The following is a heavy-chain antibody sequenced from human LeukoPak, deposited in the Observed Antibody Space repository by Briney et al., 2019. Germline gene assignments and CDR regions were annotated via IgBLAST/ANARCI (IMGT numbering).Heavy chain of an antibody. V-gene: IGHV4-39*07. Sequence: SETLSLTCTVSGGSISSGDYYWSWIRQPPGKGLEWIGEINHSGSTNYNPSLKSRVAISVDTSKNQFSLKLSSVTAADTAVYYCARGRWYQDYWGQGTLVTVSS. CDR1: GGSISSGDYY. J-gene: IGHJ4*02. CDR3: ARGRWYQDY. CDR2: INHSGST. D-gene: IGHD4-23*01.